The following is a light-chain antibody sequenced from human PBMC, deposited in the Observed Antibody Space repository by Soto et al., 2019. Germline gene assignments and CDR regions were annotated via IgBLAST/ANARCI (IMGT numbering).Light chain of an antibody. CDR3: QQYTDWPLT. V-gene: IGKV3-20*01. J-gene: IGKJ1*01. Sequence: EIVLTQSPATLSLSPVERATLSCRSSQSVTSNYLAWYQQKPGQAPRLLIYGVSNRATGVPDRFSGSGSGTDFTLTISRLGPEDFAVYYCQQYTDWPLTFGQGTKVDIK. CDR1: QSVTSNY. CDR2: GVS.